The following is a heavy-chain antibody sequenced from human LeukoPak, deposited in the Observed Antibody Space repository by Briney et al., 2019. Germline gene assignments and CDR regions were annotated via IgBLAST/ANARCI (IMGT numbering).Heavy chain of an antibody. CDR3: ARVEYPVVDY. D-gene: IGHD2-2*01. J-gene: IGHJ4*02. V-gene: IGHV3-21*01. CDR2: ISNSGDYI. CDR1: GFTFSSFT. Sequence: RAGGSLRLSCTVSGFTFSSFTTNWVRQGPGKGLEWVASISNSGDYISYADSLKGRFTISRDNAKNSLFLQMSSLRAEDTAVYYCARVEYPVVDYWGQGTLVTVSS.